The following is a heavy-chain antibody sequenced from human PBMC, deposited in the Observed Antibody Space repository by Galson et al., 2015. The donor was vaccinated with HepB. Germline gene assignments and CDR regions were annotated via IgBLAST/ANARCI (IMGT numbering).Heavy chain of an antibody. CDR3: AKEREAYCGGDCYPNFDY. Sequence: SLRLSCAASGFTFSSYGIHWVRQAPGKGLEWVTFIRYDGSNKYYADSVKGRFTISRDNSKNTLYLQMSSLRAEDTAVYYCAKEREAYCGGDCYPNFDYWGQGTLVTVSS. CDR2: IRYDGSNK. D-gene: IGHD2-21*02. J-gene: IGHJ4*02. CDR1: GFTFSSYG. V-gene: IGHV3-30*02.